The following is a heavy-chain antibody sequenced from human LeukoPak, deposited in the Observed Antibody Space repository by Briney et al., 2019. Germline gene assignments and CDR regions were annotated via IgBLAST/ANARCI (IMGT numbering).Heavy chain of an antibody. CDR2: VNGDGSST. CDR1: GFTFSTYW. J-gene: IGHJ4*02. CDR3: ARDGIAAVDFDY. D-gene: IGHD6-13*01. V-gene: IGHV3-74*01. Sequence: GGSLRLSCAASGFTFSTYWMHWVRQAPGKGLVGVSRVNGDGSSTNYADSVKGRFTISRDNAKNTLYLQMNSLRAEDTAVYYCARDGIAAVDFDYWGQGILVTVSS.